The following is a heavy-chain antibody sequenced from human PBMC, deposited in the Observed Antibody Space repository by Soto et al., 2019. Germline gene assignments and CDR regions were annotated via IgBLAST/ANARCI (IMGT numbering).Heavy chain of an antibody. J-gene: IGHJ6*02. Sequence: GXSVKVSCKASVGTFSSYAISWVRQAPGQGLEWMGGIIPIFGTANYAQKFQGRVTITADESTSTAYMELSSLRSEDTAVYYCARLEFTVTTGYYYYYGMDVWGQGTTVTVSS. CDR2: IIPIFGTA. D-gene: IGHD4-17*01. V-gene: IGHV1-69*13. CDR3: ARLEFTVTTGYYYYYGMDV. CDR1: VGTFSSYA.